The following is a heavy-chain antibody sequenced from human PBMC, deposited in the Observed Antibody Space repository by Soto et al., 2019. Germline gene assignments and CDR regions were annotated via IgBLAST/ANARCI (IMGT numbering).Heavy chain of an antibody. CDR1: GFTFSSYS. CDR3: ARDGDGDAFYI. Sequence: GGSLRLSCAASGFTFSSYSMNWVRQAPGKWLEWVSYISSSSSTIYYADSVKGRFTISRDNAKNSLYLQMNSLRAEDTAVYYCARDGDGDAFYIWGQGTMVTVSS. J-gene: IGHJ3*02. V-gene: IGHV3-48*01. CDR2: ISSSSSTI.